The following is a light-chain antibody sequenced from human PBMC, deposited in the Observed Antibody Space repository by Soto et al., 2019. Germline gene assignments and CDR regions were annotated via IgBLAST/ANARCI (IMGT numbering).Light chain of an antibody. CDR1: QSISNW. J-gene: IGKJ1*01. CDR3: QQYETFSGT. V-gene: IGKV1-5*01. Sequence: DIQMTQSPSTLPASVGDRVTITCRASQSISNWLAWYQQKPGKAPKRLIYAASSLQSGVPSRFSGSGSGTKFTLTIASLQPDDFATYYCQQYETFSGTFGPGTKVDIK. CDR2: AAS.